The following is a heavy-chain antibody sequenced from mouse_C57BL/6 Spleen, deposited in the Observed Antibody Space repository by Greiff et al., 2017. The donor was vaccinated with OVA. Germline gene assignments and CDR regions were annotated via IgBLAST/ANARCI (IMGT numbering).Heavy chain of an antibody. V-gene: IGHV1-64*01. CDR1: GYTFTSYW. CDR2: IHPNSGST. CDR3: ARSGDYDDEYFDV. D-gene: IGHD2-4*01. Sequence: QVQLQQPGAELVKPGASVKLSCKASGYTFTSYWMHWVKQRPGQGLEWIGMIHPNSGSTNYNEKFKSKATLTVDKSSSTAYMQLSSLTSEDSAVYYCARSGDYDDEYFDVWGTGTTVTVSS. J-gene: IGHJ1*03.